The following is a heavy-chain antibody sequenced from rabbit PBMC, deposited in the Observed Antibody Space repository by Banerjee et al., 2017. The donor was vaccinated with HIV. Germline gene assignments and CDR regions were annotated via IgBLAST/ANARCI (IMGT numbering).Heavy chain of an antibody. CDR3: ARGLLVMVMPYYFGL. CDR2: IATGSSSST. V-gene: IGHV1S45*01. Sequence: QQQLVESGGGLVQPEGSLTLTCTASGFSFSNNYYMCWVRQAPGKGLEWIACIATGSSSSTYYASWAKGRFTISKTSSTTVTLHMTSLTATDTATYFCARGLLVMVMPYYFGLWGQGTLVTV. CDR1: GFSFSNNYY. D-gene: IGHD6-1*01. J-gene: IGHJ4*01.